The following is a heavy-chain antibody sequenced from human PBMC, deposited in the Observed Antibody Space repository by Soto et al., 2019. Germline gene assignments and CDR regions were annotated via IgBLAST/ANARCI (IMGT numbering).Heavy chain of an antibody. CDR2: ISAYNGNT. V-gene: IGHV1-18*01. Sequence: GASVKVSCKASGYTFTSYGISWVRQAPGQGLEWMGWISAYNGNTNYAQKLQGRVTMTTDTSTSTAYMELRSLRSDDTAVYYCARKPTYGDYLNDAFDIWGPGSMVTVSS. J-gene: IGHJ3*02. CDR3: ARKPTYGDYLNDAFDI. D-gene: IGHD4-17*01. CDR1: GYTFTSYG.